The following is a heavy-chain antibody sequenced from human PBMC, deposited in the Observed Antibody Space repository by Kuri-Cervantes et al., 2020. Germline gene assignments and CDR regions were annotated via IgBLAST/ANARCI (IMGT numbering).Heavy chain of an antibody. CDR1: GYTFIGYY. D-gene: IGHD1-7*01. Sequence: ASVKVSCKASGYTFIGYYIHWVRQAPGQGLEWMGWINPNSGGTNSAQKFQGRVTMTRDTSISTAYMELRRLRSDDTAVYYCARGGELELLLDYWGQGALVTVSS. CDR3: ARGGELELLLDY. CDR2: INPNSGGT. V-gene: IGHV1-2*02. J-gene: IGHJ4*02.